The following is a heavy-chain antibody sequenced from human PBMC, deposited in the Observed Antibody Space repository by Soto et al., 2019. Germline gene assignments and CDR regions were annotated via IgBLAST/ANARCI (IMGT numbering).Heavy chain of an antibody. J-gene: IGHJ6*02. D-gene: IGHD3-3*01. Sequence: AASVKVSCKASGYTFTSYGISWVRQAPGQGLEWMGWISAYNGNTNYEQKLQGRVTMTTDTSTSTDYMELRSLRSDDTAVYYCARVVLEWLLYYYGMDVWGQGTTVTVSS. CDR2: ISAYNGNT. V-gene: IGHV1-18*04. CDR3: ARVVLEWLLYYYGMDV. CDR1: GYTFTSYG.